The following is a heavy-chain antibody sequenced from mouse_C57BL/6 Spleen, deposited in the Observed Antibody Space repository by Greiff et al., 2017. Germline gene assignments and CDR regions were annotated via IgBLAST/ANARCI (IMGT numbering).Heavy chain of an antibody. V-gene: IGHV2-2*01. CDR2: IWSGGST. D-gene: IGHD2-4*01. CDR3: ARNDDYDYYAMDY. CDR1: GFSFTSYG. J-gene: IGHJ4*01. Sequence: QVQLQQSGPGLVQPSQRLSITCTVSGFSFTSYGVHWVRQSPGKGLEWLGVIWSGGSTDDNAAFIARLSISKDNSKSQVFFKMNSLQADDTAIYYCARNDDYDYYAMDYWGQGTSVTVSS.